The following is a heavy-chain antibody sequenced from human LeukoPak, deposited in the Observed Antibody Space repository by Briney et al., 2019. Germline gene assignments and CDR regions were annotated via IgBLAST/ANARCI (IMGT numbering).Heavy chain of an antibody. J-gene: IGHJ4*02. Sequence: ASVKVSCKASGYTFTSYGISWVRQAPGQGLEWMGWISAYNGNTNYAQKLQGRVTVTTDTSTSTAYMELRSLRSDDTAVYYCAREIGGMGQYGRDYWGQGTLVTVSS. CDR1: GYTFTSYG. D-gene: IGHD3-10*01. V-gene: IGHV1-18*01. CDR2: ISAYNGNT. CDR3: AREIGGMGQYGRDY.